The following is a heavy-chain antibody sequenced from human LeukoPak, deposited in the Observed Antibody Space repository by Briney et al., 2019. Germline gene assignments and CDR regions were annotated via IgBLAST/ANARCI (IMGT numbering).Heavy chain of an antibody. D-gene: IGHD6-13*01. CDR2: FDPEDGET. V-gene: IGHV1-24*01. CDR3: ATGYESSSWYAFDY. Sequence: ASVKVSCKVSGYTLTELSMHWVRQAPGKGLEWMGGFDPEDGETIYAQKFQGRVTMTEDTSTDTAYMELSSLRSEDTAVYYCATGYESSSWYAFDYWGQGTLVTVSS. CDR1: GYTLTELS. J-gene: IGHJ4*02.